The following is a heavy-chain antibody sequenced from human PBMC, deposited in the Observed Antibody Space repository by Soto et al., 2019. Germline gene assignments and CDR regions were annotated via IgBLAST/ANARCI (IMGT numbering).Heavy chain of an antibody. CDR2: ISGSGFST. CDR3: AKATATSGGAFEI. Sequence: GGSLRLSCAASGHTSGTYGMSWVRQAPGRGLEWVSTISGSGFSTHYAESVQGRFTISRDNSKNTVYLRMNSLRVEDTAVYYCAKATATSGGAFEIYGQGTMVTVSS. V-gene: IGHV3-23*01. J-gene: IGHJ3*02. CDR1: GHTSGTYG. D-gene: IGHD1-26*01.